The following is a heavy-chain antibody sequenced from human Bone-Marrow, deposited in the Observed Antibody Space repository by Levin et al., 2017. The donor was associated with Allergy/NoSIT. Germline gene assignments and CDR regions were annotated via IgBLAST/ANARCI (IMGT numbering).Heavy chain of an antibody. CDR2: ISYDGANK. D-gene: IGHD6-6*01. Sequence: PGGSLRLSCATSGFTFNSHAMHWVRQAPGKGLDWVAVISYDGANKYHADSVKGRFTISRDNSKNTLYLQMNSLRPEDTALYYCARDHLQYSSSSDSKLVDPWGEGTLVIVSS. CDR3: ARDHLQYSSSSDSKLVDP. CDR1: GFTFNSHA. J-gene: IGHJ5*02. V-gene: IGHV3-30-3*01.